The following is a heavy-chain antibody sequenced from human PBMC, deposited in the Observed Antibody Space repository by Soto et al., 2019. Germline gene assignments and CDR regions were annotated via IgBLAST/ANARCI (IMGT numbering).Heavy chain of an antibody. CDR1: GFTFSSYG. J-gene: IGHJ6*02. CDR2: IWYDGSNK. Sequence: GGSLRLSCAASGFTFSSYGMHWVRQAPGKGLEWVAVIWYDGSNKYYADSVKGRFTISRDNSKNTLYLQMNSLGAEDTAVYYCARAPVTAIHPHYYYYGMDVWGQGTTVTVSS. D-gene: IGHD2-21*02. V-gene: IGHV3-33*01. CDR3: ARAPVTAIHPHYYYYGMDV.